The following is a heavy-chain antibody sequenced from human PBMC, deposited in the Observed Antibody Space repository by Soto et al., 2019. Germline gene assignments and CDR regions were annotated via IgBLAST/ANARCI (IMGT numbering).Heavy chain of an antibody. D-gene: IGHD3-16*01. V-gene: IGHV5-10-1*01. J-gene: IGHJ6*02. CDR1: GYSFTSYW. CDR2: IDPSDSYT. CDR3: ARHGITEYYYSGMDV. Sequence: PGESLKISCKGSGYSFTSYWISWVRQMPGKGLEWMGRIDPSDSYTNYSPSFQGHVAISADKSISTASLQWSSLKASDIAMYYCARHGITEYYYSGMDVWGQGTTVTVSS.